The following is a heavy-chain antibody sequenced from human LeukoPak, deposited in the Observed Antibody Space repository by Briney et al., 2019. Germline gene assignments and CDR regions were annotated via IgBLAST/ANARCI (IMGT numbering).Heavy chain of an antibody. CDR2: IGAFNGNT. CDR1: GYSFDRYG. J-gene: IGHJ3*02. D-gene: IGHD3-22*01. Sequence: ASVKVSCKASGYSFDRYGISWVRQAPGQGLEWLGWIGAFNGNTNYAQNLQGRVTMTADTSTATAYMELRSLSSDDTAVYYCARDFLSYDGSENHFEDTFDIWGQGTMVTVSS. V-gene: IGHV1-18*01. CDR3: ARDFLSYDGSENHFEDTFDI.